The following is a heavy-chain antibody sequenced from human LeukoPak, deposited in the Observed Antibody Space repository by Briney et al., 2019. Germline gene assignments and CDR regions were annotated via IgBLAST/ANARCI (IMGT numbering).Heavy chain of an antibody. Sequence: ASVKVSCKGSALTFSNSAVQWVRQGRGQRLEWIGWIVVGSGDTNYAQRFQERVTITRDMSTNTAYMELSSLSSEDTAVYYCAAGYCTSISCYAAGVWGQGTTVIVSS. J-gene: IGHJ6*02. CDR2: IVVGSGDT. D-gene: IGHD2-2*01. CDR1: ALTFSNSA. V-gene: IGHV1-58*01. CDR3: AAGYCTSISCYAAGV.